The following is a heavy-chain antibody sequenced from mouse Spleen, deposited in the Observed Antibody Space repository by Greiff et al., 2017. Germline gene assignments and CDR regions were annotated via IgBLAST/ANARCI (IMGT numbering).Heavy chain of an antibody. V-gene: IGHV1-59*01. CDR3: ARPLITTVAYFDV. D-gene: IGHD1-1*01. CDR1: GYTFTSYW. J-gene: IGHJ1*01. CDR2: IDPSDSYT. Sequence: VQLQQPGAELVRPGTSVKLSCKASGYTFTSYWMHWVKQRPGQGLEWIGVIDPSDSYTNYNPKFKGKATLTVDTSSSTAYMQLSSLTSEDSAVYYCARPLITTVAYFDVWGAGTTVTVSS.